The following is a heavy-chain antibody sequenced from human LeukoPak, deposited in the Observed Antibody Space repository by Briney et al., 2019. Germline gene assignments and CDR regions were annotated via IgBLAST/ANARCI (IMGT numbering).Heavy chain of an antibody. CDR2: INTDGSTT. CDR3: ARDPFYGDADFDH. CDR1: GFTFSSYW. J-gene: IGHJ4*02. D-gene: IGHD4-17*01. V-gene: IGHV3-74*01. Sequence: GGSLRLSCAASGFTFSSYWMHWVRQAPGKGLVWVSRINTDGSTTTYADSLKGRFTISRDNAKNTVCLQMNSLRVEDTAVYYCARDPFYGDADFDHWGQGTLVTVSS.